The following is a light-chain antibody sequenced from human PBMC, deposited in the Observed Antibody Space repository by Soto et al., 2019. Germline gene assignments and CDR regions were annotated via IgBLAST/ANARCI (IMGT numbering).Light chain of an antibody. CDR3: SVWDDSLRGV. J-gene: IGLJ2*01. V-gene: IGLV1-47*01. CDR1: SSNIGTNY. Sequence: HYVLTQPPSASGTPGQRVTISCSGSSSNIGTNYVYWYQQLPGTAPKLLIYKNNQRPSGVPDRFSGSKSGTSASLAISGLRFEDEAAYYCSVWDDSLRGVFGGGTQLTVL. CDR2: KNN.